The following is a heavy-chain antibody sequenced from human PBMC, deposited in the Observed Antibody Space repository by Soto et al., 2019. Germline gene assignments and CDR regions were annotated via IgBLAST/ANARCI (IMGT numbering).Heavy chain of an antibody. D-gene: IGHD3-22*01. Sequence: PGESLKISCKGSGYSFTNYWIGWVRQMPGKGLEWMGIIYPGDSDTRYSPSFQGQVTISADKSISTAYLQWSSLKASDTAMYYCASHYTPSYDSSGYYGDWGQGTLVTVS. CDR3: ASHYTPSYDSSGYYGD. CDR2: IYPGDSDT. V-gene: IGHV5-51*01. J-gene: IGHJ4*02. CDR1: GYSFTNYW.